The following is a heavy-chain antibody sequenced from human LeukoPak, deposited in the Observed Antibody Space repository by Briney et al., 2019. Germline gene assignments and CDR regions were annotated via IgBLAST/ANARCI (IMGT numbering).Heavy chain of an antibody. CDR1: GFTFSTYW. J-gene: IGHJ4*02. V-gene: IGHV3-7*01. CDR2: INQDGREK. CDR3: ARDGGSSGSYPY. Sequence: GGSLRLSCAASGFTFSTYWMSWVRQAPGKGLEWVANINQDGREKSYVDSVKGRFTIYRDNAKNSLFLQMNSLRAEDTAVYFCARDGGSSGSYPYWGQGTLVTVSS. D-gene: IGHD6-19*01.